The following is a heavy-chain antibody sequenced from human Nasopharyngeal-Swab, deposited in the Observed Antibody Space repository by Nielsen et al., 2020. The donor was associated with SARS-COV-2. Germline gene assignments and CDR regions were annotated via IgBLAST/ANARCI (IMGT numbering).Heavy chain of an antibody. J-gene: IGHJ4*02. Sequence: SQTLSLTCAISGDSVSSNSAAWNWIRQSPSRGLEWLGRTYYRSKWYNDYAVFVKSRITINPDTSKNQFSLQLNSVTPEDTAVYYCARDNYDYVWGRRYYFDYWGRGTLVTVSS. CDR2: TYYRSKWYN. V-gene: IGHV6-1*01. CDR1: GDSVSSNSAA. D-gene: IGHD3-16*01. CDR3: ARDNYDYVWGRRYYFDY.